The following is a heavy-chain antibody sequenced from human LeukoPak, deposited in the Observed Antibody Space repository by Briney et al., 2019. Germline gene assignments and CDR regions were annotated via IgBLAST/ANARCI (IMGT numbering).Heavy chain of an antibody. J-gene: IGHJ4*02. CDR3: ARHKEVGDYYYFDY. V-gene: IGHV1-46*01. CDR2: INPSGGST. Sequence: ASVKVSCKASGYTFTSYYMHWVRQAPGQGLEWMGIINPSGGSTSYTQKFQGRVTMTRDTSPTPVYMELSSLRSQDTAVYYCARHKEVGDYYYFDYWGQGTLVTVSS. CDR1: GYTFTSYY. D-gene: IGHD2/OR15-2a*01.